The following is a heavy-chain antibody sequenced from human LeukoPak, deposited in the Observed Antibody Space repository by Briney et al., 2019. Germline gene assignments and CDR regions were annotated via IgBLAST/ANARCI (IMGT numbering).Heavy chain of an antibody. D-gene: IGHD6-19*01. CDR2: IRSKANSYAT. CDR1: GFTFSDYY. V-gene: IGHV3-73*01. CDR3: TRPQYSSGGANDY. Sequence: GGSLRLSCAASGFTFSDYYMSWIRQAPGKGLEWVGRIRSKANSYATAYAASVKGRFTISRDDSKNTAYLQMNSLKTEDTAVYYCTRPQYSSGGANDYWGQGTLVTVSS. J-gene: IGHJ4*02.